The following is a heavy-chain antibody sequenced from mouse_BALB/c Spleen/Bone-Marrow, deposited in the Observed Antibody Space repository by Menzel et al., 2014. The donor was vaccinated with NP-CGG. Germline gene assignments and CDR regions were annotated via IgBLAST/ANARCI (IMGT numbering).Heavy chain of an antibody. J-gene: IGHJ4*01. CDR2: IWAGGST. CDR3: ARDPVYDNYDAMDY. D-gene: IGHD2-3*01. V-gene: IGHV2-9*02. Sequence: VKLVESGPGLVAPPQSLSITCTVSGFSLTSYGVHWVRQPPGKGLEWLGVIWAGGSTNYNSALMSRLSISKDNSKSQVFLKMNSLQTDDTAMYYCARDPVYDNYDAMDYWGQGTSVTVSS. CDR1: GFSLTSYG.